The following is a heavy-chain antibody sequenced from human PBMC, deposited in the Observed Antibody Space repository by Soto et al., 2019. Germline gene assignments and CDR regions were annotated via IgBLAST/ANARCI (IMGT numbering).Heavy chain of an antibody. Sequence: QVQLVESGGGVVQPGRSLRLSCAASGFTFSSYAMHWVRQAPGKGLERVAVISYDGSNKYYADSVKGRFTISRDNSKNTLYLQMNSLRAEDTAVYYCARDAEVGATKLYGMDVWGQGTTVTVSS. CDR1: GFTFSSYA. V-gene: IGHV3-30-3*01. J-gene: IGHJ6*02. D-gene: IGHD1-26*01. CDR3: ARDAEVGATKLYGMDV. CDR2: ISYDGSNK.